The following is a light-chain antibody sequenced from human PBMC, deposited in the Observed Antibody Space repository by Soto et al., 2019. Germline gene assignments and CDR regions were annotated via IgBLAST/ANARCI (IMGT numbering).Light chain of an antibody. CDR3: SSFAGSNNYF. Sequence: QSALTQPPSASGSPGQSVTISCTGTSSDVGSYDYVSWYQQHPGKAPKVMIYEVTKRPSGVPDRFSGSKSGKTASLTVSGLQAEDEADYYCSSFAGSNNYFFGNGTKLTVL. J-gene: IGLJ1*01. CDR2: EVT. V-gene: IGLV2-8*01. CDR1: SSDVGSYDY.